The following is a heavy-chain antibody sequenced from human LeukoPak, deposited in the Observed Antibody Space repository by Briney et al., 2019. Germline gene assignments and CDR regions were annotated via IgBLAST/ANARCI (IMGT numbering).Heavy chain of an antibody. CDR1: GYTFTSYG. J-gene: IGHJ5*02. D-gene: IGHD6-13*01. V-gene: IGHV1-18*01. CDR2: ISAYNGNT. CDR3: AATLRIAAAGISSP. Sequence: ASVKVSCKASGYTFTSYGISWVRQAPGQGLEWMGWISAYNGNTNYAQKLQGRVTMTTDTSTSTAYMELRSLRSDDTAVYCCAATLRIAAAGISSPWGQGTLVTVSS.